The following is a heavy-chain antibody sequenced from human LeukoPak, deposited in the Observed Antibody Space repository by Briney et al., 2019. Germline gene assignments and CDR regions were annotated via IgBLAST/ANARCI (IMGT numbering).Heavy chain of an antibody. CDR3: AREGYSYGLNYFDY. CDR1: GDSISSYY. V-gene: IGHV4-59*01. J-gene: IGHJ4*02. D-gene: IGHD5-18*01. Sequence: PSETLSLTCTVSGDSISSYYWSWIRQPPGKGLDWIGYISYSGGTNYNPSLKSRVTISLDTSKNQFSLKLSSVTAADAAVYYCAREGYSYGLNYFDYWGQGTLVTVSS. CDR2: ISYSGGT.